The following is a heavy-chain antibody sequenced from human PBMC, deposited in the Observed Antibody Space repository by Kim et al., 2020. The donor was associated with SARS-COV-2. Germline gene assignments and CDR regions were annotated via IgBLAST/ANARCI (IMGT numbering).Heavy chain of an antibody. V-gene: IGHV1-69*13. D-gene: IGHD1-1*01. CDR3: ATREPTSNERKGAFDI. CDR2: IIPIFGTA. Sequence: SVKVSCKASGGTFSSYAISWVRQAPGQGLEWMGGIIPIFGTANYAQKFQGRVTITADESTSTAYMELSSLRSEDTAVYYCATREPTSNERKGAFDIWGQGTMVTVSS. J-gene: IGHJ3*02. CDR1: GGTFSSYA.